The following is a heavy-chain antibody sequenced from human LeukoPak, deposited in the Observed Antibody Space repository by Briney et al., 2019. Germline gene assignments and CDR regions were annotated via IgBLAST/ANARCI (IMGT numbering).Heavy chain of an antibody. V-gene: IGHV1-2*04. CDR2: INPNSGGT. J-gene: IGHJ3*02. CDR1: GYTFTGYY. D-gene: IGHD2-15*01. Sequence: GASVKVSCKASGYTFTGYYMHWVRQAPGQGLEWMGWINPNSGGTNYAQKFQGWVTMTRDTSISTAYMELSRLRSDDTAVYYCARYGYCSGGSCYDAFDIWGQGTMVTVSS. CDR3: ARYGYCSGGSCYDAFDI.